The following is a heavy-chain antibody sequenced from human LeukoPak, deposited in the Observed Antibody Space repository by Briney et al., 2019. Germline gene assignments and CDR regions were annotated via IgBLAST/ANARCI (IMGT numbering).Heavy chain of an antibody. Sequence: ASVKVSCKASGYTFTSYYMHWVRQAPGQGLEWMGIINPSGGSTSYAQKFQGRVTMTRDMSTSTVYMELSSLKASDTAMYYCAIRGDSSGYSAFDIWGQGTMVTVSS. CDR3: AIRGDSSGYSAFDI. V-gene: IGHV1-46*01. CDR1: GYTFTSYY. J-gene: IGHJ3*02. D-gene: IGHD3-22*01. CDR2: INPSGGST.